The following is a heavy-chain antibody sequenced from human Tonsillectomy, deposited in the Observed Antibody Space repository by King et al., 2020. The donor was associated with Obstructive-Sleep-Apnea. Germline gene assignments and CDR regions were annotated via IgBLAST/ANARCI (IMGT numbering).Heavy chain of an antibody. V-gene: IGHV1-18*01. CDR1: GYTFTSYG. Sequence: QLVQSGAEVKKPGASVKVSCKASGYTFTSYGISWVRQAPGQELEWMGWISAYNGNTNYAQKLQGRVTMTTDTSTSTAYMEVRSLRSDDTAVYYCARDLPRRGVIGWFDPWGQGTLVTVSS. CDR2: ISAYNGNT. CDR3: ARDLPRRGVIGWFDP. D-gene: IGHD3-10*01. J-gene: IGHJ5*02.